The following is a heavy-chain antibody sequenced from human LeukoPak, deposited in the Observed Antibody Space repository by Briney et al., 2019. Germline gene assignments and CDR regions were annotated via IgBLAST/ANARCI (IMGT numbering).Heavy chain of an antibody. CDR3: ASLYGDYVASDY. CDR2: INPNSGGT. Sequence: GGSVKVSCKASGYSFTVYYMHWVRQAPGQGLEWMGWINPNSGGTNYAQKFLGRVTMTRDTSISTAYMELSRLRSDDTAVYYCASLYGDYVASDYWGQGTLVTVSP. J-gene: IGHJ4*02. D-gene: IGHD4-17*01. CDR1: GYSFTVYY. V-gene: IGHV1-2*02.